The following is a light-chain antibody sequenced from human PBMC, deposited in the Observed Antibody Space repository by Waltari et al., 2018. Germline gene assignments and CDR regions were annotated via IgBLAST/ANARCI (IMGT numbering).Light chain of an antibody. CDR3: QKSDSAPPFT. Sequence: DIQMTQSPSSLSASVGDRVTITCRASQGLRNYLAWYQQKPGKVPKLLIHTASTLQSGVPSRFGGSVSGTDFTLTISSLQPEDVATYYCQKSDSAPPFTFGPGTKVDI. J-gene: IGKJ3*01. CDR2: TAS. CDR1: QGLRNY. V-gene: IGKV1-27*01.